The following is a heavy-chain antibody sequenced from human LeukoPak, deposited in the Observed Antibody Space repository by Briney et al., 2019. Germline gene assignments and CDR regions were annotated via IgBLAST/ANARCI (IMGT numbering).Heavy chain of an antibody. CDR1: GFIFSSYW. Sequence: PGGSLRLSCVASGFIFSSYWMGWVRQAPGKGLEWVANIKRDGSERYYVDSVKGRFTISRDNAQNSLYLQMDSLRDEDTGVYYCARDKEAAVDFWSGYYPLWGQGTLVTVSS. D-gene: IGHD3-3*01. CDR3: ARDKEAAVDFWSGYYPL. V-gene: IGHV3-7*01. J-gene: IGHJ4*02. CDR2: IKRDGSER.